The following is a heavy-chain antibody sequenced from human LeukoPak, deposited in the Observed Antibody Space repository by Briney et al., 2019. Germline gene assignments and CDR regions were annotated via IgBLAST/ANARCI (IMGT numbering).Heavy chain of an antibody. CDR1: GYTLTELS. CDR2: FDPEDGET. V-gene: IGHV1-24*01. Sequence: GASVKVSCKVSGYTLTELSMHWVRQAPGKALEWMGGFDPEDGETIYAQKFQGRVTMTEDTSTDTAYMELSSLRSEDTAVYYCATGGTHCTNGVCYGEWFDPWGQGTLVTVSS. CDR3: ATGGTHCTNGVCYGEWFDP. J-gene: IGHJ5*02. D-gene: IGHD2-8*01.